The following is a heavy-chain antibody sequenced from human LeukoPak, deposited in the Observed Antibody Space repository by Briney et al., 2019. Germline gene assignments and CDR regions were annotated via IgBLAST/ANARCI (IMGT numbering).Heavy chain of an antibody. Sequence: GASLRLSCVASGFTFSTFAMSWVRQAPGKGLEWVSAIRANGGDTYYADSVKDRFTISRDNSKNTLYLQMNSLRAEDTAIYYCAKDRGYWGQGTLVTVSS. V-gene: IGHV3-23*01. J-gene: IGHJ4*02. CDR3: AKDRGY. CDR2: IRANGGDT. CDR1: GFTFSTFA.